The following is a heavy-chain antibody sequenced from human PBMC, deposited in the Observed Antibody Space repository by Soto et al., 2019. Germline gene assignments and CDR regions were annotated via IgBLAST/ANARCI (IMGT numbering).Heavy chain of an antibody. V-gene: IGHV4-34*01. Sequence: PSETLSLTCAVYGGSFSGYYWSWIRQPPGKGLEWIGEINHSGSTNYNPSLKSRVTISVETSKNQFSLKLSSVTAADTAVYYCARRTYYYGSGSYYFDYWGQGTLVTVSS. J-gene: IGHJ4*02. CDR3: ARRTYYYGSGSYYFDY. D-gene: IGHD3-10*01. CDR2: INHSGST. CDR1: GGSFSGYY.